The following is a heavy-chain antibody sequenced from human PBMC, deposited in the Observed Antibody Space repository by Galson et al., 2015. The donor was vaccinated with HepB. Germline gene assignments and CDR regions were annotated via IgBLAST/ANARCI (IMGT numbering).Heavy chain of an antibody. Sequence: CAISGDGVSNNNAAWYWIRQSPLRGLEWLGRTYYRAKWYNDYAESLRSRITINPDTSKNQFSLQLNSVTPEDTAVYYCARVSGTIYYYGMDVWGQGTTVSVSS. J-gene: IGHJ6*02. CDR3: ARVSGTIYYYGMDV. D-gene: IGHD6-13*01. CDR1: GDGVSNNNAA. CDR2: TYYRAKWYN. V-gene: IGHV6-1*01.